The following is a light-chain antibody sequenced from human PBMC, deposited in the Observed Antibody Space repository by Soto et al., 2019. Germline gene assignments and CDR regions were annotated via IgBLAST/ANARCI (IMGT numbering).Light chain of an antibody. V-gene: IGKV1-9*01. CDR2: TAS. J-gene: IGKJ4*01. CDR1: QCISNY. CDR3: QQLNSYPLT. Sequence: DIQLTQSPSFPSASVGDRVTITCRASQCISNYLAWYQRKPGKAPKLLIYTASTLQSGVPSRFSGSGSWTEFTLTISSLQPEDVATYYCQQLNSYPLTFGGGTKVEIK.